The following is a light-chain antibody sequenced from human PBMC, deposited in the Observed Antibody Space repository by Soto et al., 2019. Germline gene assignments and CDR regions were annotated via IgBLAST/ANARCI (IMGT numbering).Light chain of an antibody. CDR3: YSYTSSSTVL. V-gene: IGLV2-14*01. J-gene: IGLJ2*01. Sequence: QSALTQPASVSGSPGQSITISCTGISSDIGGYNYVSWYQQHPGKAPKLMIYDVSNRRSGVSNRFSGSKSGNTASLTISGLQAEDVADYYCYSYTSSSTVLFGGGTTLTVL. CDR1: SSDIGGYNY. CDR2: DVS.